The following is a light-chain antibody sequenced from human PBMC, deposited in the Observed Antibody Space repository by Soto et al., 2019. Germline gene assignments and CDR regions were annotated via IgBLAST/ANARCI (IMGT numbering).Light chain of an antibody. V-gene: IGKV3-20*01. Sequence: TQSPSSVSASVGDRVTITCRASQDISSSYLAWYQQNPGQAPRLLIYGASSRATGIPDRFSGSGSGTDFTLTISRLEPEDFAVYYCQQYGGSPLTFGGGTKVDIK. CDR3: QQYGGSPLT. CDR2: GAS. CDR1: QDISSSY. J-gene: IGKJ4*01.